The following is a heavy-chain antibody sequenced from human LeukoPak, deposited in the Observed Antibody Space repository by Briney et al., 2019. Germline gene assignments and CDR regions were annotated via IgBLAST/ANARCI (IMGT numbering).Heavy chain of an antibody. CDR3: ARYQLLPGAISGWFDP. Sequence: SQTLSLTCTVSSGSISSGDYYCSWLRQPPGKGLECIAYIYYSGSTYYNPSLKSRVTITVDTSKNQFSLKLSSVTAADTAVYYCARYQLLPGAISGWFDPWGQGTLVTVSS. J-gene: IGHJ5*02. CDR2: IYYSGST. CDR1: SGSISSGDYY. V-gene: IGHV4-30-4*08. D-gene: IGHD2-2*01.